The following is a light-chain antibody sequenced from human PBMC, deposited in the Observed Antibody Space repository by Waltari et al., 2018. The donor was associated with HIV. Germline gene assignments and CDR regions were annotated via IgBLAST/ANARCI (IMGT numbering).Light chain of an antibody. J-gene: IGLJ2*01. V-gene: IGLV2-8*01. Sequence: QSALTQPPSASGSPGQSVTFSCTGTSRHVGAYNFVSWYQQHPGKAPKLIIYGVNQRPSGVPDRCSGSKSGNTASLTVSGLQADDEADYYCSSYAGPNHLLFGGGTKLTVL. CDR2: GVN. CDR3: SSYAGPNHLL. CDR1: SRHVGAYNF.